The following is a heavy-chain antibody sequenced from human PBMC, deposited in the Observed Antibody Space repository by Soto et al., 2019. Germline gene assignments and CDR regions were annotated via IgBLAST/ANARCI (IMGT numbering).Heavy chain of an antibody. D-gene: IGHD2-2*01. CDR2: TYYRSKWYN. CDR1: GDSVSSNSAA. V-gene: IGHV6-1*01. J-gene: IGHJ5*02. Sequence: SQTLSLTCAISGDSVSSNSAAWNWIRQSPSRGLEWLGRTYYRSKWYNDYAVSVKSRITINPDTSKNQFSLQLNSVTPEDTAVYYCARDRVSGYCSSTSRYDWFDPWGQGTLVTVSS. CDR3: ARDRVSGYCSSTSRYDWFDP.